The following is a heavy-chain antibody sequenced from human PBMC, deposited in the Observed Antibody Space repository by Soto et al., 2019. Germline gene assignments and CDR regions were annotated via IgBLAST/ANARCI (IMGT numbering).Heavy chain of an antibody. CDR2: ISGSGGVT. CDR1: GFTFRNYA. D-gene: IGHD6-13*01. V-gene: IGHV3-23*01. J-gene: IGHJ4*02. CDR3: AVQAIIATAGHDY. Sequence: XXSLRLSCAASGFTFRNYAMSWVRQAPGKGLEWVSSISGSGGVTYHADSVKGRFTISRDNSKNTLFLQMNSLRAEDTAVYYCAVQAIIATAGHDYWGQGTLVTVSS.